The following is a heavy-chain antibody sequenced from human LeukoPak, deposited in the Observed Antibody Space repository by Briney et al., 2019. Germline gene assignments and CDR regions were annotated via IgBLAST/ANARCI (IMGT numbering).Heavy chain of an antibody. D-gene: IGHD5-24*01. J-gene: IGHJ5*02. Sequence: GGSLRLSCAASGFTFSSYSMNWVRQAPGKGLEWVSYISSSSTVIYYADSVKGRFTISRDNAKNSLFLQLNSLRAEDSAVYYCANEPMATGKTWGRGTLVTVSS. CDR3: ANEPMATGKT. CDR2: ISSSSTVI. V-gene: IGHV3-48*01. CDR1: GFTFSSYS.